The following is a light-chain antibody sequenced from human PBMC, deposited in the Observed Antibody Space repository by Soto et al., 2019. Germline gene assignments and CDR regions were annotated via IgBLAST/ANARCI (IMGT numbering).Light chain of an antibody. CDR3: SSYASSSTS. CDR1: SSDVGGYNY. V-gene: IGLV2-14*03. CDR2: EVS. J-gene: IGLJ1*01. Sequence: QSVLTQPASVSGSPGQSITISCTGTSSDVGGYNYVSWYQQHPGKAPKLMIYEVSNRPSGVSHRFSGSKSGNTASLTISGLQAVDEADYYCSSYASSSTSFGTGTKVTVL.